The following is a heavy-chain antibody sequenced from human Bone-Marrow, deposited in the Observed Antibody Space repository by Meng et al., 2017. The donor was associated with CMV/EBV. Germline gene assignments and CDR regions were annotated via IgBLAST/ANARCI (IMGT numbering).Heavy chain of an antibody. CDR3: ARQQETFWSGYYSRYYYYGMDV. J-gene: IGHJ6*02. V-gene: IGHV3-21*01. CDR1: GFSFRDYA. D-gene: IGHD3-3*01. CDR2: ISSSSSYI. Sequence: GGCLRLSCVASGFSFRDYAMNWVRQAPGKGLEWVSFISSSSSYIYYADSVKGRFTISRDNAKNSLYLQMNSLRAEDTAVYYCARQQETFWSGYYSRYYYYGMDVWGQGTTVTASS.